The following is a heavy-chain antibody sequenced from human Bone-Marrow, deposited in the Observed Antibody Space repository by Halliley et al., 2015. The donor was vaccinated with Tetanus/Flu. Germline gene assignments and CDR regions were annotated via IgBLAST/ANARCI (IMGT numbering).Heavy chain of an antibody. J-gene: IGHJ4*02. Sequence: TLSLTCTVSGGSISSSSYYWGWIRQPPGKGLEWIGSIYYSGSTYYCPSLKSRVTISVDTSKNQFSLKLSSVTAADTAAYHCARDRGYGSGSYYFDNWGQGTLVTVSS. CDR3: ARDRGYGSGSYYFDN. CDR1: GGSISSSSYY. CDR2: IYYSGST. D-gene: IGHD3-10*01. V-gene: IGHV4-39*02.